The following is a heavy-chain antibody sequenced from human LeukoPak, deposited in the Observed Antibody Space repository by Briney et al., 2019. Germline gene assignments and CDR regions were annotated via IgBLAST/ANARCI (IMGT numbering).Heavy chain of an antibody. V-gene: IGHV3-74*01. CDR2: VNSDGSTT. D-gene: IGHD6-13*01. CDR1: GFTFSSCA. Sequence: GGSLRLSCAASGFTFSSCAMSWVRQAPGKGLVWVSRVNSDGSTTSYAGSVKGRFTISRDNAKNTLYLQMNSLRAEDTAVYYCATKGRAAGDYWGQGTLVTVSS. J-gene: IGHJ4*02. CDR3: ATKGRAAGDY.